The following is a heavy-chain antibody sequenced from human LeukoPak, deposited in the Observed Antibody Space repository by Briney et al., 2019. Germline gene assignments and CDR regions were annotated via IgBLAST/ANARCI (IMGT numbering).Heavy chain of an antibody. CDR2: IYYSGST. Sequence: SETLSLTCTVSGGSISSYYWSWIRQPPGKGLEWIGYIYYSGSTNYNPSLKSRVTISVDTSKNQFSLKLSSVTAADTAVYYCARAGGEFDYWGQGTLVTVSS. CDR1: GGSISSYY. CDR3: ARAGGEFDY. V-gene: IGHV4-59*01. D-gene: IGHD7-27*01. J-gene: IGHJ4*02.